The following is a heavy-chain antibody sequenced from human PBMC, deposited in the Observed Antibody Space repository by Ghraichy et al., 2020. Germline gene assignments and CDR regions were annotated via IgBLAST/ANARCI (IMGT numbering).Heavy chain of an antibody. J-gene: IGHJ4*02. Sequence: VKVSCKASGYSFPSHGINWVRQAPGHGLEWMGWISGYNANTKYAQNLQGRVIMTTDTSTSTAYMELRSLRSDDTAVYYCARSWYYYGAGSQSFDYWGQGTLVTVSS. CDR3: ARSWYYYGAGSQSFDY. CDR2: ISGYNANT. D-gene: IGHD3-10*01. CDR1: GYSFPSHG. V-gene: IGHV1-18*01.